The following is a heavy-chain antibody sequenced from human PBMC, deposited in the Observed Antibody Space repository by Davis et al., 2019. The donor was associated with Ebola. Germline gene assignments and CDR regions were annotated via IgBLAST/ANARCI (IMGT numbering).Heavy chain of an antibody. CDR3: ARHAGELDFDY. J-gene: IGHJ4*02. CDR2: IYYSGST. V-gene: IGHV4-59*08. Sequence: SETLSLTCTVSGGSISSYYWSWIRQPPGKGLEWIGYIYYSGSTNYNPSLKSRVTISVAASKTQFSLRLSSMTAADTAVYYCARHAGELDFDYWGQGTLVTVSS. D-gene: IGHD1-26*01. CDR1: GGSISSYY.